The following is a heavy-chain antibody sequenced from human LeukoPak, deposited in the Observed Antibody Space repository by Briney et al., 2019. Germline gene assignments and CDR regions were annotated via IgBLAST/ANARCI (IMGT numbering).Heavy chain of an antibody. CDR3: ARSPQSYSASWYFDL. Sequence: SETLSLTCTVSGGSISSSSYYWGWIRQPPGKGLEWIGSIYYSGSTYYNPSLKSRVTISVDTSKNQLSLKLSSVTAADTAVYYCARSPQSYSASWYFDLWGRGTLVTVSS. CDR2: IYYSGST. D-gene: IGHD2-21*01. CDR1: GGSISSSSYY. V-gene: IGHV4-39*01. J-gene: IGHJ2*01.